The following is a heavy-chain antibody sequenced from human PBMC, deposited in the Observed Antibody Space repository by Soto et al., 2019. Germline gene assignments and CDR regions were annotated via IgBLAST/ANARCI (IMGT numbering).Heavy chain of an antibody. J-gene: IGHJ2*01. V-gene: IGHV1-69*01. CDR2: IIPIFGTA. CDR1: GGTFSSYA. CDR3: ARSDGITGTTWYFDL. D-gene: IGHD1-7*01. Sequence: QVQLVQSGAEVKKPGSSVKVSCKASGGTFSSYAISWVRQAPGQGLEWMGGIIPIFGTANYAQKFPGRVTITADESTSTAYMELSSLRSEDTAVYYCARSDGITGTTWYFDLWGRGTLVTVSS.